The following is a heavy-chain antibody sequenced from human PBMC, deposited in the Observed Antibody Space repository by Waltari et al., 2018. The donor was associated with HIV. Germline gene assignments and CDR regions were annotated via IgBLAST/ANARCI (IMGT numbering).Heavy chain of an antibody. CDR1: GYTFTGYY. Sequence: QVHLVQSGAEVKKPGASVKVSCKASGYTFTGYYIHWVRQAPGPGLEWMGLITPKSGCKNAAQKCQGRINMTRDTSISPAYMELSRLKSDDTAVFYGARERGKIIAARPEGYYYYGMDVWGQGTTVTVS. V-gene: IGHV1-2*02. D-gene: IGHD6-6*01. CDR2: ITPKSGCK. CDR3: ARERGKIIAARPEGYYYYGMDV. J-gene: IGHJ6*02.